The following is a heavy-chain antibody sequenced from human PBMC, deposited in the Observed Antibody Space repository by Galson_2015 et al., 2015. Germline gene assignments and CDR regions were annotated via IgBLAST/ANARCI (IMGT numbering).Heavy chain of an antibody. Sequence: TLSLTCTVSGGSISSGDYYWSWIRQPPGKGLEWIGYIYYSGSTYYNPSLKSRVTISVDTSKNQFSLKLSSVTAADTAVYYCARASADYDSSGYYYFDYWGQGTLVTVSS. J-gene: IGHJ4*02. V-gene: IGHV4-30-4*01. CDR1: GGSISSGDYY. CDR3: ARASADYDSSGYYYFDY. D-gene: IGHD3-22*01. CDR2: IYYSGST.